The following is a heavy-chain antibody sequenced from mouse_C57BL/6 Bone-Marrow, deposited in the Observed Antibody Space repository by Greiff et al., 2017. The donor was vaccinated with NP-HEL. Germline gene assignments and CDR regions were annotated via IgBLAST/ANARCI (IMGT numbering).Heavy chain of an antibody. J-gene: IGHJ3*01. Sequence: QVQLKESGPELVKPGASVKISCKASGYSFTSYYIHWVKQRPGQGLEWIGWIYPGSGNTKYNEKFKGKATLTADTSSSTAYMQLSSLTSEDSAVYYCARALSLLLFAYWGQGTLVTVSA. CDR1: GYSFTSYY. CDR3: ARALSLLLFAY. CDR2: IYPGSGNT. D-gene: IGHD1-2*01. V-gene: IGHV1-66*01.